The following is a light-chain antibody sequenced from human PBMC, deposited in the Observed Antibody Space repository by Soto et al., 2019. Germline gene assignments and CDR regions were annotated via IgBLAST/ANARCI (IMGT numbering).Light chain of an antibody. CDR2: DVN. Sequence: QSALTQPASVSGSPGQSITISCTGTSSDVGHYNYVSWYQQDPGKAPKLMIYDVNNRPSGVSNRFSGSKSGNTASLTISGLQAEDEADYYCSSFSSSSTLYVFGTGTQLTVL. CDR3: SSFSSSSTLYV. V-gene: IGLV2-14*01. J-gene: IGLJ1*01. CDR1: SSDVGHYNY.